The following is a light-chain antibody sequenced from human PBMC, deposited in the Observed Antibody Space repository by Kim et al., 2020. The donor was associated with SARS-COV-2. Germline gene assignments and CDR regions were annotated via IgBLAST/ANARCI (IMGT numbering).Light chain of an antibody. CDR2: DVS. J-gene: IGLJ3*02. V-gene: IGLV2-14*03. CDR3: SSYTSSSTWV. CDR1: SSDVGGYNY. Sequence: GQSITISCTGTSSDVGGYNYVSWYQQHPGKAPKLMIYDVSNRPPGVSNRFSGSKSGNTASLTISGLQAEDEADYYCSSYTSSSTWVFGGGTQLNVL.